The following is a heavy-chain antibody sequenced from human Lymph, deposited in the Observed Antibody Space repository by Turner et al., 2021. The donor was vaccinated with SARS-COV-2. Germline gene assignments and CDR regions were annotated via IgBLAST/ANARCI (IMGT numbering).Heavy chain of an antibody. D-gene: IGHD3-16*01. J-gene: IGHJ6*02. Sequence: EVQLLESGGGLVQPGGSLRLSCAASGFTFNNYAMSWVRQAPGKGLEWVSTISGSGGSTYYADSVKGRFIISRDNSKKTLYLQMNSLRAEDTAVYYCANLYPTVSWEFPYGMDVWGQGTTVTVSS. CDR1: GFTFNNYA. CDR3: ANLYPTVSWEFPYGMDV. CDR2: ISGSGGST. V-gene: IGHV3-23*01.